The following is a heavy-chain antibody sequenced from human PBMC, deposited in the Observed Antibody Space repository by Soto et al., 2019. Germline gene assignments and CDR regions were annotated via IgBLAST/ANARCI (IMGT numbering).Heavy chain of an antibody. Sequence: PGGSLRLSCTASGFTFSIDEMNWVRQAPGKGLEWVSYISSSGTTIYYADSVKGRFTLSRDNAKSSLYLQMNSLRVEDTAVYYCARGLMGYDWGQGTLVTVSS. CDR3: ARGLMGYD. D-gene: IGHD3-3*01. CDR1: GFTFSIDE. V-gene: IGHV3-48*03. J-gene: IGHJ4*02. CDR2: ISSSGTTI.